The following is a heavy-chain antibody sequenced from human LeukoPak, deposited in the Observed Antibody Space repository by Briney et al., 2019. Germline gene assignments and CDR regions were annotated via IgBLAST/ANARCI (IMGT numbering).Heavy chain of an antibody. CDR2: TNVGNGNT. D-gene: IGHD2-2*01. CDR3: ARDQVVVPSNWFDP. CDR1: GYTFSNYA. V-gene: IGHV1-3*01. Sequence: GASVKVSCKASGYTFSNYAMHWVRQAPGQRLEWMGWTNVGNGNTKYSQKFQGRVTITRDTSASTAYMELSSLRSEDTAVYYCARDQVVVPSNWFDPWGQGTLVTVSS. J-gene: IGHJ5*02.